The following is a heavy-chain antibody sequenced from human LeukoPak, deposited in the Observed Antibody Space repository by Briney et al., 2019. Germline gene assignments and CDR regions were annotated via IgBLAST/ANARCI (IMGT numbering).Heavy chain of an antibody. CDR2: IYYSGST. V-gene: IGHV4-59*08. J-gene: IGHJ4*02. CDR1: GGSISSYY. D-gene: IGHD3-22*01. Sequence: SETLSLTCTVSGGSISSYYWSWIRQPPGKGLEWIGYIYYSGSTNYNPSLKSRVTISVDTSKNQFSLKLSSVTAADTAVYYCARLTYYYDSSGSPIIDYWGQGTLVTVSS. CDR3: ARLTYYYDSSGSPIIDY.